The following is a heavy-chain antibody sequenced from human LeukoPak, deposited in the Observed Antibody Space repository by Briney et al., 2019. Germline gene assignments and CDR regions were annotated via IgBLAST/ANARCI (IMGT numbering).Heavy chain of an antibody. J-gene: IGHJ4*02. D-gene: IGHD4-17*01. CDR1: GFTFSSYG. CDR2: ISYDGSNK. V-gene: IGHV3-30*18. CDR3: AKTVTTELDY. Sequence: PGRSLRLSCAASGFTFSSYGMHWVRQAPGKGLEWVAVISYDGSNKYYADSVKGRFTISRDNPKNTLYLQMNSLRAEDTAVYYCAKTVTTELDYWGQGTLVTVSS.